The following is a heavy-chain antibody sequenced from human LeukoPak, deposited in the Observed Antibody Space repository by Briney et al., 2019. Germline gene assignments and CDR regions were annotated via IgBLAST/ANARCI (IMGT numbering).Heavy chain of an antibody. Sequence: ASVKVSCKASGYTFTGYYMHWVRQAPGQGLEWMGWINPNSGGTNYAQKFQGRVTMTRDTSISTAYMELSGLRSDDTAVYYCASSSWFDFRFDYWGQGTLVTVSS. D-gene: IGHD6-13*01. J-gene: IGHJ4*02. V-gene: IGHV1-2*02. CDR2: INPNSGGT. CDR1: GYTFTGYY. CDR3: ASSSWFDFRFDY.